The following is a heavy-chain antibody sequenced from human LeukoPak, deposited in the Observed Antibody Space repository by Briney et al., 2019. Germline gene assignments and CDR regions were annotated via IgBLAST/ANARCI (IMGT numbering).Heavy chain of an antibody. CDR1: GYSFTTHW. CDR2: IYPGDSDT. J-gene: IGHJ3*02. V-gene: IGHV5-51*01. D-gene: IGHD6-13*01. Sequence: GESLKISCKASGYSFTTHWIGWVRQMPGKGLEWMGIIYPGDSDTRYSPSFQGHVTISADKSISTAYLQWSSLKASDTAMYFCARLQQLVAFDIWGQGTMVTVSS. CDR3: ARLQQLVAFDI.